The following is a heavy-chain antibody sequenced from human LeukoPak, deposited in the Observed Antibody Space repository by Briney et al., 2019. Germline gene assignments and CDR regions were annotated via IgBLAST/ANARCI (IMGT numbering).Heavy chain of an antibody. CDR1: GFTFSSYS. CDR3: ARDGYCSSTSCYESLFSYDY. CDR2: IGSSSSYI. J-gene: IGHJ4*02. Sequence: MPGGSLRLSCAASGFTFSSYSMNWVRQAPGKGLEWVSSIGSSSSYIYYADSVKGRFTISRDNAKNSLYLQMNSLRAEDTAVYYCARDGYCSSTSCYESLFSYDYWGQGTLVTVSS. V-gene: IGHV3-21*01. D-gene: IGHD2-2*01.